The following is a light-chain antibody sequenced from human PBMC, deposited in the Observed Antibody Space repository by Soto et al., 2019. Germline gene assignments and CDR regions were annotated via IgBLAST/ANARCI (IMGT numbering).Light chain of an antibody. CDR1: QNVLYSSNNKNY. Sequence: DIVMTQSPDSLAVSLGDRATITCKSSQNVLYSSNNKNYLAWYQQKPGQPPKLLIYWASTRESGVPDRFSGSGSGTDFTLTISSLQAEDVAVYYCQQYYSTPLTFGGGTKVDI. CDR3: QQYYSTPLT. J-gene: IGKJ4*01. V-gene: IGKV4-1*01. CDR2: WAS.